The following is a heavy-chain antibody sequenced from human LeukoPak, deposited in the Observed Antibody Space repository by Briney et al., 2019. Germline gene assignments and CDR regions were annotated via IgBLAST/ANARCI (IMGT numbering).Heavy chain of an antibody. V-gene: IGHV1-2*02. CDR3: ARGDGGYDYFGTN. Sequence: ASVKVSCKASGYTFTGYYMHWVRQAPGQGLEWMGWINPNSGGTNYAQKFQGRVTMTRDTSISTAYMELSRLRSDDTAVYYCARGDGGYDYFGTNWGQGTLVTVSS. CDR1: GYTFTGYY. D-gene: IGHD5-12*01. J-gene: IGHJ4*02. CDR2: INPNSGGT.